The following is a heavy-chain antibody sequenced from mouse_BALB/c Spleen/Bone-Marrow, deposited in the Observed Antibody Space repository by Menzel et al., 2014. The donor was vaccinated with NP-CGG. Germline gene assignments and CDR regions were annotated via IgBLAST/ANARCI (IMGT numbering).Heavy chain of an antibody. V-gene: IGHV1-62-2*01. CDR3: ARHEERFTTTAAWFAY. CDR2: FYPGSGSI. D-gene: IGHD1-2*01. Sequence: QVQLKDSGAELVKPGASVKLSCKASGYTFTEYTIHWVKQRSGQGLEWIGWFYPGSGSIKYNEKFKDKATLTADKSSSTVYMELSRLTSEDSAVYFCARHEERFTTTAAWFAYWGQGTLVTVSA. CDR1: GYTFTEYT. J-gene: IGHJ3*01.